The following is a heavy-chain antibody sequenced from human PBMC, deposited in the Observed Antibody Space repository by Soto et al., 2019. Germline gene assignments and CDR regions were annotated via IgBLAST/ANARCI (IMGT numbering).Heavy chain of an antibody. Sequence: QVQLQESGPGLVKPSQTLSLTCTVSGGSISSGDYYWSWIRQPPGKCLEWIGYLFYSGGTYYNPSCKSLVSIAVDTSKYQFSLKLRSVTAADTAVYYCARGSGYIYGLDAFDVWGQGTMVTVSS. CDR2: LFYSGGT. CDR3: ARGSGYIYGLDAFDV. CDR1: GGSISSGDYY. D-gene: IGHD5-18*01. J-gene: IGHJ3*01. V-gene: IGHV4-30-4*01.